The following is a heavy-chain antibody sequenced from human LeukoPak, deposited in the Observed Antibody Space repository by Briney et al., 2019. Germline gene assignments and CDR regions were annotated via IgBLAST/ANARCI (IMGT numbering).Heavy chain of an antibody. CDR3: ARDLHYYDSSGLDY. D-gene: IGHD3-22*01. CDR1: GFTFSSYW. V-gene: IGHV3-7*01. J-gene: IGHJ4*02. CDR2: IKQDGSEK. Sequence: GGSLRLSCAASGFTFSSYWMSWVRQAPGKGLEWVANIKQDGSEKYYVDSVKGRFTISRDNAKNSLYLQMNSLRAEDTAVYYCARDLHYYDSSGLDYWGQGTLVTVSS.